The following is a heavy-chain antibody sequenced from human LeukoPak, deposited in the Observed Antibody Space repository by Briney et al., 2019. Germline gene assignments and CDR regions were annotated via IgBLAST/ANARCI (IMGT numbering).Heavy chain of an antibody. Sequence: SETLSLTCTVSGGSISSGGYYWSWIRQHPGKGLEWIGYTYYSGSTYYNPSLKSRVTISVDTSKNQFSLKLSSVTAADTAVYYCARDRRVINGYFDYWGQGTLVTVSS. J-gene: IGHJ4*02. V-gene: IGHV4-31*03. CDR2: TYYSGST. CDR3: ARDRRVINGYFDY. D-gene: IGHD3-22*01. CDR1: GGSISSGGYY.